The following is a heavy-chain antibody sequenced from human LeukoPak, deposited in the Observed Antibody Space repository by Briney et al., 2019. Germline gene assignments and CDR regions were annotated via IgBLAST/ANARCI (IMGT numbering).Heavy chain of an antibody. D-gene: IGHD3-16*02. CDR2: INPNSGGT. CDR3: ARDNDYVWGSYRLQYYFDY. V-gene: IGHV1-2*02. CDR1: GYTFTGYY. Sequence: EASVKVSCKASGYTFTGYYMHWVRQAPGQGLEWMGWINPNSGGTNYAQKFQGRVTMTRDTSISTAYMELSRLRSDDTAVYYCARDNDYVWGSYRLQYYFDYWGQGTLVTVSS. J-gene: IGHJ4*02.